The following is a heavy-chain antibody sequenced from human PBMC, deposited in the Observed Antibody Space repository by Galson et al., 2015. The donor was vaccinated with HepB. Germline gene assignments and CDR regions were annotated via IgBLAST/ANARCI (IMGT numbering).Heavy chain of an antibody. D-gene: IGHD3/OR15-3a*01. CDR1: GFTFSTYA. CDR2: LSSSGDTA. V-gene: IGHV3-23*01. J-gene: IGHJ4*02. Sequence: SLRLSCAASGFTFSTYAMSWVRQAPGKGLEWVSALSSSGDTAYDADSVQGRFTISRDNSKNMLFLQRNSLRVEDTAVYYCAKGDWLDYWGQGTLVTVSS. CDR3: AKGDWLDY.